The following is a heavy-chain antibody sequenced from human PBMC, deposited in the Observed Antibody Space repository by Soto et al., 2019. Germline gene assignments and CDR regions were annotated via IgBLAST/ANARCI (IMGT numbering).Heavy chain of an antibody. CDR2: INHSGST. CDR1: GGSFSGYY. Sequence: PSETLSLTCAVSGGSFSGYYWSWIRQPPGKGLEWIGEINHSGSTNHNPSLKSRVTISVDTSKNQFSLKLSSVTAADTAVYYCARERGHSYCILQHYSGMDVWGQGRTVTLSS. J-gene: IGHJ6*01. CDR3: ARERGHSYCILQHYSGMDV. V-gene: IGHV4-34*01. D-gene: IGHD5-18*01.